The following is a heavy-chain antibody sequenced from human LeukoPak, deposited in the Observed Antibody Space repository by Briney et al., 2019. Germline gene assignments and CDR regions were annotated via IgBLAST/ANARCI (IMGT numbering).Heavy chain of an antibody. CDR1: GFTFSSYS. CDR2: MSSSSSTI. Sequence: GGTLRLSCAASGFTFSSYSMNWVRQAPGKGLEWVSYMSSSSSTIYYADSVKGRFTISRDNAKNSLYLQMNSLRAEDTAVYYCARGGYNWNDGNWFDPWGQGTLVTVSS. J-gene: IGHJ5*02. V-gene: IGHV3-48*01. CDR3: ARGGYNWNDGNWFDP. D-gene: IGHD1-20*01.